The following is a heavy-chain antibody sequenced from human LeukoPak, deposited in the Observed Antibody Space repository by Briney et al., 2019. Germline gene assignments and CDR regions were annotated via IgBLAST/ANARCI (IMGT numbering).Heavy chain of an antibody. CDR3: AKDRWRGKGYYFDY. V-gene: IGHV3-23*01. CDR2: ISGSGGST. J-gene: IGHJ4*02. CDR1: GFTFSRYA. Sequence: GGSLRLSCAASGFTFSRYAMSCVRQAPGKRLEWVSAISGSGGSTYYAASVKGRFTISRDNSKNTLYLQMNSLRAEDTAGYYCAKDRWRGKGYYFDYWGQGTLVTVSS. D-gene: IGHD3-10*01.